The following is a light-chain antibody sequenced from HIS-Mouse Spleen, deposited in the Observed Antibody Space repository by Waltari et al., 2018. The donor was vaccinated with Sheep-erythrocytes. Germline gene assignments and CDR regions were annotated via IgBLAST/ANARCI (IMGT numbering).Light chain of an antibody. J-gene: IGLJ2*01. CDR2: QDS. CDR1: KLGDKY. CDR3: QAWDSSTAWNVV. Sequence: SYELTQPPSVSVSPGQTASITCSGDKLGDKYACWYQQKPGQSPVLVIYQDSKRPSGIPVRFSGSKSGNTATLTRSGTQAMGEAVYYCQAWDSSTAWNVVFGGGTKLTVL. V-gene: IGLV3-1*01.